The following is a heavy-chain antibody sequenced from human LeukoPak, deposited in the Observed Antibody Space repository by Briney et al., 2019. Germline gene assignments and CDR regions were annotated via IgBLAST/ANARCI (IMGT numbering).Heavy chain of an antibody. CDR1: GGSFSGYS. D-gene: IGHD6-6*01. CDR3: AREGLAARRGGFDI. J-gene: IGHJ3*02. Sequence: KPSETLSLTCAVYGGSFSGYSWTWIRQPPGKGLEWIGYIYHTGNTNYSPSLRGRVTMSIDTSRNQFSLKLNSVTATDTAVYYCAREGLAARRGGFDIWGQGTVVTVSS. CDR2: IYHTGNT. V-gene: IGHV4-59*01.